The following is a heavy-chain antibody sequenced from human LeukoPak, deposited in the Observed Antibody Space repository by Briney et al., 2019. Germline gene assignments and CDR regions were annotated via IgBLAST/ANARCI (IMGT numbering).Heavy chain of an antibody. CDR1: GGSINSSTYY. V-gene: IGHV4-39*01. J-gene: IGHJ4*02. D-gene: IGHD1-26*01. CDR3: ARTSIVGARGSFGY. CDR2: IYYSGST. Sequence: SETLSLTCTVSGGSINSSTYYWGWIRQPPGKGLEWIGSIYYSGSTYYNPSLKSRVTISVDTSKNQFSLKLNSVTAADTAVYYCARTSIVGARGSFGYWGQGTPVTVSS.